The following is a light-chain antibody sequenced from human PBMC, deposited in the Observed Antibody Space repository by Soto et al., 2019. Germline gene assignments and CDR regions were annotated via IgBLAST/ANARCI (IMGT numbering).Light chain of an antibody. J-gene: IGLJ1*01. V-gene: IGLV2-14*01. CDR1: SSDVGGYNY. CDR2: EVS. CDR3: SSYTITTALV. Sequence: QSALTQPASVSGSPGQSITISCTGTSSDVGGYNYVSWYQQHPGKAPKLIISEVSNRPSGVSNRFSGSKSGNTASLTISGLQTEDEADYYCSSYTITTALVFGTGTKVTVL.